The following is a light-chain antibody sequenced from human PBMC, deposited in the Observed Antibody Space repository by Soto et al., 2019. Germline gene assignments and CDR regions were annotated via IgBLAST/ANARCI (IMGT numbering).Light chain of an antibody. CDR3: QQRYNWPLT. CDR2: DAS. Sequence: EIVLTQSPATLSSSPGERATLSCRASQSIDTYLAWYQQKPGQAPRLLIYDASDRATGIPAMFSGSGSGTAFTLTISGLEPEDFALYYCQQRYNWPLTFGGGTKVDIE. CDR1: QSIDTY. V-gene: IGKV3-11*01. J-gene: IGKJ4*01.